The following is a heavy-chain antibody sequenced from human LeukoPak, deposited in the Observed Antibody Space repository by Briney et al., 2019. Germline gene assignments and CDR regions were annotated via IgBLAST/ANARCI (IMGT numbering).Heavy chain of an antibody. V-gene: IGHV3-66*01. Sequence: PGGSLRLSCAASGFSVSNNYMSWVRQAPGKGLEWVSMIYSGENTYYLDSVKGRFTISRDNSKNKLYLQMYSLRAEETAVYYCARDSGYSGYALDLWGQGNLVTVSS. D-gene: IGHD5-12*01. CDR1: GFSVSNNY. J-gene: IGHJ5*02. CDR3: ARDSGYSGYALDL. CDR2: IYSGENT.